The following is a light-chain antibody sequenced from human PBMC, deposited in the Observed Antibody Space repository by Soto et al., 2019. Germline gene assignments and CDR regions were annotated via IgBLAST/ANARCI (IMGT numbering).Light chain of an antibody. Sequence: DIQMTQSPSTLSASVGDRVTITCRASRSISSWLAWYQQKPGKAPKLLIYDASTLESGVPSRFSGSGSGTEFTLTISSLQPDDFATYYCQQYNSYSAPFGQGTKVDIK. CDR1: RSISSW. CDR2: DAS. J-gene: IGKJ1*01. V-gene: IGKV1-5*01. CDR3: QQYNSYSAP.